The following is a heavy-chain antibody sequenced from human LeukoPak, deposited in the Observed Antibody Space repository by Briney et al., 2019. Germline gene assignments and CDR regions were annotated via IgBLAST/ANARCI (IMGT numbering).Heavy chain of an antibody. J-gene: IGHJ4*02. V-gene: IGHV1-2*02. CDR1: GYTFTGYY. CDR3: ARDRDYCSGGSCYSGGGDY. Sequence: ASVKVSCKASGYTFTGYYMHWVRQAPGQGLEWMGWINPNSGGTNYAQKFQGRVTMTRDTSISTAYMELSRLRSDDTAVYYCARDRDYCSGGSCYSGGGDYWGQGTLINVSS. CDR2: INPNSGGT. D-gene: IGHD2-15*01.